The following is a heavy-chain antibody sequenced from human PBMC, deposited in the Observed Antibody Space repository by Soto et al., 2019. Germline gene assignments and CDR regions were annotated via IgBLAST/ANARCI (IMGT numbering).Heavy chain of an antibody. CDR1: GGSFSGYY. CDR3: REQQLGEWRREYYYVMDV. V-gene: IGHV4-34*01. D-gene: IGHD6-13*01. CDR2: INHSGST. Sequence: SETLSLTCAVYGGSFSGYYWSWIRQPPGKGLEWIGEINHSGSTNYNPSLKSRVTISVDTSKNQFSLKLSSVTAADTAVYYCREQQLGEWRREYYYVMDVWGQGTTVPVAS. J-gene: IGHJ6*02.